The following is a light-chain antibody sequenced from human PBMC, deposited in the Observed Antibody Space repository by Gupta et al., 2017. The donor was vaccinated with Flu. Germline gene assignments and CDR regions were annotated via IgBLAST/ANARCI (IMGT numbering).Light chain of an antibody. CDR2: EVS. J-gene: IGLJ1*01. Sequence: QSALTQPASVSGSPGQSITISCTGTSSDVGGYTFVSWYQQHPGIAPKLMIYEVSNRPSGVSNRFSGSKSGNTASLTISGLQAEDESDYYCSSFSSSSTLFVFGTGTKVTVL. CDR1: SSDVGGYTF. V-gene: IGLV2-14*03. CDR3: SSFSSSSTLFV.